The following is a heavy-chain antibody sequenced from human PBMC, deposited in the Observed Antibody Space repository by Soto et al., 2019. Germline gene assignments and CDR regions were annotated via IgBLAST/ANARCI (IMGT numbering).Heavy chain of an antibody. CDR3: ASVSQDV. Sequence: EVQLVESGGGLVQPGGSLRLSCAASGFTFSDHYMDWVRQAPGKGLEWVGRTRNKANSYTTEYAASVKGRCTISRDDSKNSLYLQMNSLKTEDTAVYYCASVSQDVWGQGTTVTVSS. CDR2: TRNKANSYTT. V-gene: IGHV3-72*01. CDR1: GFTFSDHY. D-gene: IGHD3-16*01. J-gene: IGHJ6*02.